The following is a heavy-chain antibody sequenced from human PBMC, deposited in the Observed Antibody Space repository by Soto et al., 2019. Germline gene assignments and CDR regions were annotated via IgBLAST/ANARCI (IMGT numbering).Heavy chain of an antibody. D-gene: IGHD6-6*01. CDR1: GFTFSSYS. CDR3: ARGTSPARALDY. Sequence: PGGSLRLSCAASGFTFSSYSMNWVRQAPGKGLEWVSSISSSSSYIYYADSVKGRFTISRDNAKNSLYLQMNSLRAEDTAVYYCARGTSPARALDYWGQGTLVTGLL. V-gene: IGHV3-21*01. CDR2: ISSSSSYI. J-gene: IGHJ4*02.